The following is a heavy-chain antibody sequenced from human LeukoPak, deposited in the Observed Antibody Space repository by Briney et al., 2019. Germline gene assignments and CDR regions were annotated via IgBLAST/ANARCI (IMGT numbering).Heavy chain of an antibody. J-gene: IGHJ6*02. CDR2: INHSGST. D-gene: IGHD7-27*01. CDR1: GGSFSGYY. Sequence: SETLSLTCAVYGGSFSGYYWSWIRQPPGKGLEWIGEINHSGSTNYNPSLKSRVTISVDTSKNQFSLKLSSVTAADTAVYYCASSPANWGTEYYYYGMDVWGQGTTVTVSS. V-gene: IGHV4-34*01. CDR3: ASSPANWGTEYYYYGMDV.